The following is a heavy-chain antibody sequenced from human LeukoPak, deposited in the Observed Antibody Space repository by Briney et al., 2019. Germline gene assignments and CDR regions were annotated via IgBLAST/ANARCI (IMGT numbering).Heavy chain of an antibody. CDR3: ARVATSTDY. D-gene: IGHD5-12*01. V-gene: IGHV1-8*01. Sequence: ASVTVSCKASGYTFTSYDINWVRQATGQGLEWMGWMNPNSGNTGYAEKFQGRVTMTRNTSISTAYMELSSLRSEDTAAYYCARVATSTDYWGQGTLVTVSS. CDR2: MNPNSGNT. J-gene: IGHJ4*02. CDR1: GYTFTSYD.